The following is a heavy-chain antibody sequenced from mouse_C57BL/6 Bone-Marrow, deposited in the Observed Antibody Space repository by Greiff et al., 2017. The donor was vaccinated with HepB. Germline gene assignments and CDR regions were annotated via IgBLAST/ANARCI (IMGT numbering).Heavy chain of an antibody. V-gene: IGHV3-8*01. CDR3: ARRNYYGSSYWYFDV. CDR2: ISYSGST. Sequence: DVHLVESGPGLAKPSQTLSLTCSVTGYSITSDYWNWIRKFPGNKLEYMGYISYSGSTYYNPSLKSRISITRDTSKNQYYLQLNSVTTEDTATYYCARRNYYGSSYWYFDVWGTGTTVTVSS. D-gene: IGHD1-1*01. J-gene: IGHJ1*03. CDR1: GYSITSDY.